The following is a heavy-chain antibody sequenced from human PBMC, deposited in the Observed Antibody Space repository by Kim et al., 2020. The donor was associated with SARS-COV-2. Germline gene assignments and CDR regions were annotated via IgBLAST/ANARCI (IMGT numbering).Heavy chain of an antibody. Sequence: SETLSLTCTVSGGSISSGDYYWSWIRQPPGKGLEWIGYIYYSGSTYYNPSLKSRVTISVDTSKNQFSLKLSSVTAADTAVYYCARGVFGVETFDPWGQGTLVTVSS. CDR1: GGSISSGDYY. D-gene: IGHD3-3*01. V-gene: IGHV4-30-4*01. J-gene: IGHJ5*02. CDR2: IYYSGST. CDR3: ARGVFGVETFDP.